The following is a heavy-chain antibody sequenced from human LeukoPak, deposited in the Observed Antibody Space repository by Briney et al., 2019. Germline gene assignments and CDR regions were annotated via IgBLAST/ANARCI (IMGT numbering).Heavy chain of an antibody. J-gene: IGHJ3*01. CDR2: ISNDGINK. V-gene: IGHV3-30*18. D-gene: IGHD2-15*01. CDR3: AKGGQVVVAATTGVMLLDV. Sequence: GGSLRLSCAASGFIFSSYGMHWVRQAPGKGLEWVAVISNDGINKYYADSMKGRFTISRDNSKNTLYLQVNRLRPEDTAVYYCAKGGQVVVAATTGVMLLDVWGRGTMVTVSS. CDR1: GFIFSSYG.